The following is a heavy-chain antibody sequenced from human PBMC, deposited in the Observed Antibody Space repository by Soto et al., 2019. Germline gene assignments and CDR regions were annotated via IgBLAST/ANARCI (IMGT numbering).Heavy chain of an antibody. J-gene: IGHJ4*02. CDR3: ARELSEVQLWYNFDY. CDR2: IKQDGSEK. D-gene: IGHD5-18*01. V-gene: IGHV3-7*05. CDR1: GFTFSSYW. Sequence: LSLTCAASGFTFSSYWMSWVRQAPGKGLEWVANIKQDGSEKYYVDSVKGRFTISRDNAKNSLYLQMNSLRAEDTAVYYCARELSEVQLWYNFDYWGQGTLVTVSS.